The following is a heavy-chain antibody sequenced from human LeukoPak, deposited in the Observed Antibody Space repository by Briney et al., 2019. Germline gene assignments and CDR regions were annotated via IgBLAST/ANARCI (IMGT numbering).Heavy chain of an antibody. D-gene: IGHD3-10*01. CDR3: ARVQSTVRGIQGPFDL. V-gene: IGHV3-64*01. Sequence: GGSLRLSCAASGFTFSTYAMHWVRQAPGKGLEYVPAIKNNGGGTYYASSVQGRFTVSRDNSRSTLYLQMDSLRPDDMAIYYCARVQSTVRGIQGPFDLWGQGTLVTVS. J-gene: IGHJ4*02. CDR1: GFTFSTYA. CDR2: IKNNGGGT.